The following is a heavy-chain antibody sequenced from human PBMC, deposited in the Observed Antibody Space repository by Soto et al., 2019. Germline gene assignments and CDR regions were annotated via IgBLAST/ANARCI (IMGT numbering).Heavy chain of an antibody. CDR1: GFTFSSYA. V-gene: IGHV3-23*01. CDR2: ISGSGGST. J-gene: IGHJ5*02. CDR3: PVASDSSGYYNGWFDP. Sequence: GGSLRLSCAASGFTFSSYAMSWVRQAPGKGLEWVSAISGSGGSTYYADSVKGRFTISRDNSKNTLYLQMNSLRAEDTAVYYCPVASDSSGYYNGWFDPWGQGTLVTVSS. D-gene: IGHD3-22*01.